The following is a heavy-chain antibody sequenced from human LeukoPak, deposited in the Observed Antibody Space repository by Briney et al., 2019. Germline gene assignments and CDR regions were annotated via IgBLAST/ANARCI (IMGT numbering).Heavy chain of an antibody. CDR2: IWYDGSNK. Sequence: GRSLRLSCAACGFNFSSYGMHWVRQAPGKGLEWVAVIWYDGSNKYYADSVKGRFTISRDNSKNTLYLQMNSLRAEDTAVYYCAKDYYYGSGSPYFDYWGQGTLVTVSS. D-gene: IGHD3-10*01. V-gene: IGHV3-33*06. J-gene: IGHJ4*02. CDR3: AKDYYYGSGSPYFDY. CDR1: GFNFSSYG.